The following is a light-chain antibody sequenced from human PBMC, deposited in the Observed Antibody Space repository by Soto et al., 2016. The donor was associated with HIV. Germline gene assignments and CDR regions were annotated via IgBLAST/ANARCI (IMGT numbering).Light chain of an antibody. V-gene: IGKV1-12*02. J-gene: IGKJ5*01. CDR3: QQAHSFPSVT. CDR1: QGISDW. CDR2: STS. Sequence: DFQLTQSPPSVSASVGDRVTISCRASQGISDWLAWYQQEPGKAPKLLIYSTSSLENGVPSRFSGSGSGTEFTLTISSLQPEDFATYYCQQAHSFPSVTFGQGTRLEIK.